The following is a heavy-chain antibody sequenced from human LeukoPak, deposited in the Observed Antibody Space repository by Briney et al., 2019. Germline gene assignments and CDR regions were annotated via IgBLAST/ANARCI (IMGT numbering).Heavy chain of an antibody. CDR3: AKVGYYDSSGYLDY. CDR1: GFTFDDYA. J-gene: IGHJ4*02. D-gene: IGHD3-22*01. V-gene: IGHV3-9*01. CDR2: ISWNSGSI. Sequence: GGSLRLSCAASGFTFDDYAMHWVRQAPGKGLEWVSGISWNSGSIGYADSVKGRFTISRDNAKNSLYLQMNSLRTEDTALYYCAKVGYYDSSGYLDYWGQGTLVTVSS.